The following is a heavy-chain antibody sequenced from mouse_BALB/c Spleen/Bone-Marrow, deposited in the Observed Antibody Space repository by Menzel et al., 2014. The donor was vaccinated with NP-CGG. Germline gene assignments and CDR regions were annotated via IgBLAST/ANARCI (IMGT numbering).Heavy chain of an antibody. D-gene: IGHD4-1*01. CDR2: INPSTAYA. J-gene: IGHJ2*01. CDR3: AREGKLGRDYFDY. V-gene: IGHV1-7*01. Sequence: LQESGAELAKPGASVKMSCKASGYTFTSSWMHWIQQRPGQGLEWIGYINPSTAYAEYNQKFKDKATLTADKSSSTTYMQLSRQTSEDSAVSYCAREGKLGRDYFDYWGQGTTLTVSS. CDR1: GYTFTSSW.